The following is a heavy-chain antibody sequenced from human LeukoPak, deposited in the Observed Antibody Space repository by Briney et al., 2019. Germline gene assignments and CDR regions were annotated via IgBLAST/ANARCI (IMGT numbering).Heavy chain of an antibody. J-gene: IGHJ4*02. Sequence: GGSLRLSCAASGFTFSSYGMHWVRQAPGKGLEWVAFIRYDGSNKYYADSVKGRFTISRDNSKNTLYLQMNSLRAEDTAVYYCARFASVRAHLDYWGQGTLVTVSS. CDR3: ARFASVRAHLDY. V-gene: IGHV3-30*02. CDR2: IRYDGSNK. CDR1: GFTFSSYG. D-gene: IGHD3-10*01.